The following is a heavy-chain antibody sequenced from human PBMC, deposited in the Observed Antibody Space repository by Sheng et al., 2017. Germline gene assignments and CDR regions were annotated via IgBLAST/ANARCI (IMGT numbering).Heavy chain of an antibody. CDR2: ISYDGSNK. CDR1: GFTFSSYA. Sequence: QVQLVESGGGVVQPGRSLRLSCAASGFTFSSYAMHWVRQAPGKGLEWVAVISYDGSNKYYADSVKGRFTISRDNSKNTLYLQMNSLRAEDTAVYYCARDCSGGSPCCCDYWGQGTLVTVSS. J-gene: IGHJ4*02. D-gene: IGHD2-15*01. CDR3: ARDCSGGSPCCCDY. V-gene: IGHV3-30-3*01.